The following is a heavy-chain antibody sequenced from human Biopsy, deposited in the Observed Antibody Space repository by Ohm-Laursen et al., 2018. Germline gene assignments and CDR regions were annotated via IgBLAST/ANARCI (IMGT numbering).Heavy chain of an antibody. D-gene: IGHD2-8*02. CDR2: ISYSGTT. V-gene: IGHV4-31*01. CDR1: GGSIGGGEYY. J-gene: IGHJ6*02. Sequence: SQTLSLTCTVSGGSIGGGEYYWNWIRQHPGKGLEWIGLISYSGTTFYNPSLESLLTISIDTSKNHFSLNLRSVTAADTAVYYCARDRIAYCTATSCDNFGLDVWGQGTTVTVS. CDR3: ARDRIAYCTATSCDNFGLDV.